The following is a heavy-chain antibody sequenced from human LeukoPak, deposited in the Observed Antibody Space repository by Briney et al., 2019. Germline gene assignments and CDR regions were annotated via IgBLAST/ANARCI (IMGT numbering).Heavy chain of an antibody. CDR1: GFTFSSYS. D-gene: IGHD4-17*01. CDR3: ARRRRSVNGDPRDYFDY. J-gene: IGHJ4*02. Sequence: GGSLRLSCAASGFTFSSYSMSWVRQAPGKGLEWDSAMSGSGGRTYYADSVKGRCTISRDKSKNTLYLQMNSLRAEDTAVYYCARRRRSVNGDPRDYFDYWGQGTLVAVSS. V-gene: IGHV3-23*01. CDR2: MSGSGGRT.